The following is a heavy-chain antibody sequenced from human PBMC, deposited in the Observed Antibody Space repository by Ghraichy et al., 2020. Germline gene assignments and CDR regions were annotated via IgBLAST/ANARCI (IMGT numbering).Heavy chain of an antibody. CDR1: GFTVSNNY. CDR3: ARDAAYCSGGSCLHY. Sequence: LSLTCEGSGFTVSNNYMTWVRQAPGKGLEWVSVIYNVGTTYYADSVKGRFTISRDNSKNPLYLQMNSLRPEDTAVYYCARDAAYCSGGSCLHYWGQGTLITVSS. V-gene: IGHV3-66*02. D-gene: IGHD2-15*01. J-gene: IGHJ4*02. CDR2: IYNVGTT.